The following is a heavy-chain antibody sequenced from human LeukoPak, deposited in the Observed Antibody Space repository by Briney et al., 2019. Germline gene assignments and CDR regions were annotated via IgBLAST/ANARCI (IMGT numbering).Heavy chain of an antibody. CDR2: IYTSGST. J-gene: IGHJ5*02. V-gene: IGHV4-4*07. CDR1: GGSISSYY. CDR3: AREVITMVRGVGWFDP. D-gene: IGHD3-10*01. Sequence: SETLSLTCTVSGGSISSYYWSWIRQPAGKGLEWIGRIYTSGSTNYNPSLKSRVIMSVDTSKNQFSLKLSSVTAADTAVYYCAREVITMVRGVGWFDPWGQGTLVTVSS.